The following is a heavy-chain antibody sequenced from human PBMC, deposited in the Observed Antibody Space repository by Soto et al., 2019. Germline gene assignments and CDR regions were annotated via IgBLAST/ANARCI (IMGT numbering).Heavy chain of an antibody. CDR2: IYYSGTT. Sequence: QVHLQESGPGLVEPSETLSLTCTVSGDSISTYYYSWIRQPPGKGLEWIGSIYYSGTTNYNPSLKSRVTISLDTSKNQFSLKLTSVTSADTAVYYCARSGGGYFHDWGQGTLVTVSS. J-gene: IGHJ4*02. V-gene: IGHV4-59*01. D-gene: IGHD2-21*01. CDR3: ARSGGGYFHD. CDR1: GDSISTYY.